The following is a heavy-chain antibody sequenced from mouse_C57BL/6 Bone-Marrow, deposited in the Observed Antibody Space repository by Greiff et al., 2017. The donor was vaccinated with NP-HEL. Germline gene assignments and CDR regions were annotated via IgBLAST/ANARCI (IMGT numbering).Heavy chain of an antibody. CDR3: ARNGGITTVVAPYFDY. V-gene: IGHV1-76*01. J-gene: IGHJ2*01. Sequence: VQLQQSGAELVRPGASVKLSCKASGYTFTDYYINWVKQRPGQGLEWIARIYPGSGNTYYNEKFKGKATLTAEKSSSTAYMQLSSLTSEDSAVYCCARNGGITTVVAPYFDYWGQGTTLTVSS. CDR2: IYPGSGNT. D-gene: IGHD1-1*01. CDR1: GYTFTDYY.